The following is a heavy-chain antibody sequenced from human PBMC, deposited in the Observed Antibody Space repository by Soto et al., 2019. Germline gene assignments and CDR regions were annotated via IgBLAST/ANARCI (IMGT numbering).Heavy chain of an antibody. CDR2: ITGSGSST. Sequence: EVQLLDSGGGLVQPGGSLRLSCAASGFTCSTYAMSWVRQAAGKGLEWVSTITGSGSSTYYADSVKGRFTISRDNSKNTLSLQMNSLTAEDTAVYYCAKDLYGDYGGVDCWGQGTLVTVSS. CDR3: AKDLYGDYGGVDC. CDR1: GFTCSTYA. J-gene: IGHJ4*02. V-gene: IGHV3-23*01. D-gene: IGHD4-17*01.